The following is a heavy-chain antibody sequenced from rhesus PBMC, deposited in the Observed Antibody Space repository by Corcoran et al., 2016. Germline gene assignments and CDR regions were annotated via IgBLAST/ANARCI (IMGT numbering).Heavy chain of an antibody. J-gene: IGHJ2*01. V-gene: IGHV5-20*01. CDR1: GYSFTSYW. D-gene: IGHD1-38*01. CDR2: IDPSDSDT. Sequence: EVQLVQSGAEVKRPGEALKISCNTSGYSFTSYWIRWVRQMPGKGLEGMGAIDPSDSDTRYNPSFQGQVTISADKSISTAYLQWSRLKASDTATYYCAKLAWDWYFDLWGPGTPITISS. CDR3: AKLAWDWYFDL.